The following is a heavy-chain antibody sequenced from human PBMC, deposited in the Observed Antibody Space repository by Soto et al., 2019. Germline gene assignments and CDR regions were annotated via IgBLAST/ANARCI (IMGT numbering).Heavy chain of an antibody. Sequence: EVQLVESGGGLVQPGGSLKLSCAASGFAFSGSAVHWVRQASGKGLEWVGRIRSKANSYATAYAASVKGRFTISRDDSKNTAYLQMNSLKTEDTAVYYCTSYDYGDYSFDYCGQGTLVTVSS. CDR3: TSYDYGDYSFDY. J-gene: IGHJ4*02. D-gene: IGHD4-17*01. V-gene: IGHV3-73*01. CDR1: GFAFSGSA. CDR2: IRSKANSYAT.